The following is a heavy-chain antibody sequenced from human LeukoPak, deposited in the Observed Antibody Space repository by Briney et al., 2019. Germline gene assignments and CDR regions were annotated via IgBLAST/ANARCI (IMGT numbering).Heavy chain of an antibody. D-gene: IGHD6-25*01. Sequence: GGSLRLSCAASGFTFSSYAMSWVRQAPGKGLEWVSAISGSGGSTYYADSVKGRFTNSRDNSKNTLYLQMNSLRAEDTAVYYCARTIAAVNDAFDIWGQGTMVTVSS. CDR1: GFTFSSYA. J-gene: IGHJ3*02. CDR3: ARTIAAVNDAFDI. V-gene: IGHV3-23*01. CDR2: ISGSGGST.